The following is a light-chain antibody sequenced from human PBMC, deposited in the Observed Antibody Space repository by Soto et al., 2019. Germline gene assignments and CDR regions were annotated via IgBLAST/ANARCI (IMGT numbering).Light chain of an antibody. V-gene: IGKV3-11*01. Sequence: ETVLTQSPATLSLSPGERATLSCRASQSVKNFLAWYQQKPGQAPRLLIYDASNRATGIPARFSGSGSGTYFTLTISSLEPEDFAVYYCQQRINGWTFGQGTKVEIK. CDR3: QQRINGWT. J-gene: IGKJ1*01. CDR2: DAS. CDR1: QSVKNF.